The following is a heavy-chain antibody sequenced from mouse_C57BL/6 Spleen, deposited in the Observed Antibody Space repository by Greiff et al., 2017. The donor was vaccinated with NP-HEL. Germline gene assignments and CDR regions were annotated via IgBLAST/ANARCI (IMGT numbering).Heavy chain of an antibody. D-gene: IGHD2-1*01. V-gene: IGHV3-6*01. CDR1: GYSITSGYY. J-gene: IGHJ1*03. Sequence: EVKLMESGPGLVKPSQSLSLTCSVTGYSITSGYYWNWIRQFPGNKLEWMGYISYDGSNNYNPSLKNRISITRDTSKNQFFLKLNSVTTEDTATYYCARDRNGNLYWYFDVWGTGTTVTVSS. CDR2: ISYDGSN. CDR3: ARDRNGNLYWYFDV.